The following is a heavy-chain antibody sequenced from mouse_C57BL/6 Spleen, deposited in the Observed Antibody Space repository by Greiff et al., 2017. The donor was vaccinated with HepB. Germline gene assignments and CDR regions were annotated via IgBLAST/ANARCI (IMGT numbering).Heavy chain of an antibody. Sequence: VQLQQPGAALVKPGASVKLSCKASGYTFTSYWMQWVKQRPGQGLEWIGEIDPSDSYTNYNQKFKGKATLTVDTSSSTAYMQLSSLTSENSAVYYCARKRMEFDYWGQGTTLTVSS. J-gene: IGHJ2*01. V-gene: IGHV1-50*01. CDR2: IDPSDSYT. CDR3: ARKRMEFDY. CDR1: GYTFTSYW.